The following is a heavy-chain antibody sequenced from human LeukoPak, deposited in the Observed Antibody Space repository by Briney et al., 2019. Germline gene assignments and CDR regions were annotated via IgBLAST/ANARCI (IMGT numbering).Heavy chain of an antibody. J-gene: IGHJ4*01. CDR2: LSGSGITT. CDR1: GFTFSNSA. V-gene: IGHV3-23*01. Sequence: HPGRSLRLSCAASGFTFSNSAMSWVRQAAGKGLEWVSTLSGSGITTYYADSVKGRFTISRDNSKNTLYLQMNSLRAEDTAVYYCAKGIYSSGWSYFDYWGHGTLVTVSS. D-gene: IGHD6-19*01. CDR3: AKGIYSSGWSYFDY.